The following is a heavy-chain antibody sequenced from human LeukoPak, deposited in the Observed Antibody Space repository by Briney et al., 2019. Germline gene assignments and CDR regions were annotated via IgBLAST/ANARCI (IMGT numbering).Heavy chain of an antibody. CDR1: GFTFSSYG. V-gene: IGHV3-23*01. Sequence: EGSLRLSCAASGFTFSSYGMSWVRQAPGKGLEWVSSISGSGGSTYYADSVKGRFTISRDNSKNTLYLQMNSLRAEDTAVYYCAKDDHGGSGWRDYFDYWGQGTLVTVSS. D-gene: IGHD6-19*01. CDR3: AKDDHGGSGWRDYFDY. J-gene: IGHJ4*02. CDR2: ISGSGGST.